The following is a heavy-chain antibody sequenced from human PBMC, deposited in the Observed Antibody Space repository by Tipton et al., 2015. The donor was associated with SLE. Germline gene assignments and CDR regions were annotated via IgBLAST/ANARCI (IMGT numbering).Heavy chain of an antibody. J-gene: IGHJ4*02. D-gene: IGHD4-11*01. CDR1: GDSISNVNYY. Sequence: TLSLTCTVSGDSISNVNYYWNWLRQRPGKGLEWIGYVYYSGNTLYNPSLRSRVTMSLDTSKNQFSLKLRSLTAADSAMYFCARMDYSQFQLLYFESWGQGILVTVPS. V-gene: IGHV4-30-4*08. CDR2: VYYSGNT. CDR3: ARMDYSQFQLLYFES.